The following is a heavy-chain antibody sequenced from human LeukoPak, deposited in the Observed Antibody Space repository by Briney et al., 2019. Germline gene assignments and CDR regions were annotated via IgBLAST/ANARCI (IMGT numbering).Heavy chain of an antibody. J-gene: IGHJ4*02. CDR1: GFTVSSNY. Sequence: PGGSLRLSCAASGFTVSSNYMSWVRQAPGKGLEWVSVIHSGGSTYYADSVNGRFTISRDKSKNTLYLQMNSLRAEDTAVYYCARGFGGSLDYWGQGTLVTVSS. CDR3: ARGFGGSLDY. D-gene: IGHD1-26*01. V-gene: IGHV3-53*01. CDR2: IHSGGST.